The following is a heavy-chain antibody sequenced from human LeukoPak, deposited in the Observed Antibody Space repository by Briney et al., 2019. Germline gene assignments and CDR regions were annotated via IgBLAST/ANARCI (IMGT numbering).Heavy chain of an antibody. CDR3: ARDQSEFDY. V-gene: IGHV4-59*11. CDR1: GGSIRTHY. Sequence: SETLSLTCTVSGGSIRTHYWTWIRQTPGKGLEWIGYVHYSGVTDYNPSLGIRVTISLDTSKSQFSLELRSVTAADTAVYYCARDQSEFDYWGQGTLVTVSS. CDR2: VHYSGVT. J-gene: IGHJ4*02.